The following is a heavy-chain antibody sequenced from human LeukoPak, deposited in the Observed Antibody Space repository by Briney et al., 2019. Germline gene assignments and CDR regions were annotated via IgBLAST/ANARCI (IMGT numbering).Heavy chain of an antibody. Sequence: SQTLSLTCTVSGDSVSSGDYYWNWSRQTPGKGLEWIGYIYYNGGSHYNPSLKSRVIISVDTSHNQFSLRLSSVTAADTAVYYCARDYYGSGSFEPWGQGTLVTVSS. D-gene: IGHD3-10*01. J-gene: IGHJ5*02. CDR2: IYYNGGS. CDR1: GDSVSSGDYY. CDR3: ARDYYGSGSFEP. V-gene: IGHV4-30-4*01.